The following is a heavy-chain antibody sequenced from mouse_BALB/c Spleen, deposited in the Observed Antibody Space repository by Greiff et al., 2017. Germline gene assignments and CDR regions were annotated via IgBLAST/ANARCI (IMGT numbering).Heavy chain of an antibody. Sequence: VQLQQSGAALMKPGASVKISCKATGYTFSSYWLEWVKQRPGHGLEWIGEILPGSGSTNYNEKFKGKATFTADTSSNTAYMQLSSLTSEDSAVYYCAIIDYDYDGLAYWGQGTLVTVSA. CDR2: ILPGSGST. CDR3: AIIDYDYDGLAY. D-gene: IGHD2-4*01. CDR1: GYTFSSYW. J-gene: IGHJ3*01. V-gene: IGHV1-9*01.